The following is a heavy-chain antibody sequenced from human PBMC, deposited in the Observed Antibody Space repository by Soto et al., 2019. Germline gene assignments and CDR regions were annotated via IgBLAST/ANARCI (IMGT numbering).Heavy chain of an antibody. V-gene: IGHV3-73*02. CDR3: TRHALQYCCGDCYLLPYFDL. D-gene: IGHD2-21*02. Sequence: EVQLVESGGGLVQPGGSLKLSCAASGFTFSGSAMHWVRQASGKGLEWVGRIRSKANNYATAYAASVKGRFTISRDDSKNTAYLQMNSLKAEDTAVYYCTRHALQYCCGDCYLLPYFDLWGRGTLVTVSS. J-gene: IGHJ2*01. CDR1: GFTFSGSA. CDR2: IRSKANNYAT.